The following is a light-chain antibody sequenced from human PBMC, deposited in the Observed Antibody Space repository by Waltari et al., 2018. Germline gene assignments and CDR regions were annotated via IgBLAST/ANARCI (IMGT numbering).Light chain of an antibody. CDR1: QSVSSN. Sequence: ETVMTQSPATLSVSPGERATLSCRASQSVSSNLAWYQQKPGQAPRLLIYGASTRATGIPARFSGSGSGTEFTLIISSLQSEDFAVYYCQQYNNWPETFGGGTKVEIK. CDR3: QQYNNWPET. CDR2: GAS. V-gene: IGKV3-15*01. J-gene: IGKJ4*01.